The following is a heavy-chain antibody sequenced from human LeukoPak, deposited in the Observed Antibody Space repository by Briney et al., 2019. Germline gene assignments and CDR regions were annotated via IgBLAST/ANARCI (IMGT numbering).Heavy chain of an antibody. CDR2: IWYDGSNK. Sequence: WGSLRLSFAASGFTFSSYGMHWFRQAPGKGLEWVAVIWYDGSNKYYADSVKGRFTISRDNSKNTLYLQMNSLRAEDTAVYYCATTPVWNYLDYYYMDVWGKGTTVTVSS. V-gene: IGHV3-33*01. CDR3: ATTPVWNYLDYYYMDV. CDR1: GFTFSSYG. D-gene: IGHD1-7*01. J-gene: IGHJ6*03.